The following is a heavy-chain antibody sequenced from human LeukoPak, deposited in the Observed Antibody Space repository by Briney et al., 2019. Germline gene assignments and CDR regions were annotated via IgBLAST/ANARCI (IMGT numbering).Heavy chain of an antibody. Sequence: GASVKVSCKASGGTFSSYAISWVRQAPGQGLEWMGGIIPIFGTANYAQKFQGRVTITADESTSTAYMELSSLRSEDTAVYYCATDGYSRKYGMDVWGQGTTVTVSS. CDR3: ATDGYSRKYGMDV. D-gene: IGHD6-13*01. CDR1: GGTFSSYA. CDR2: IIPIFGTA. V-gene: IGHV1-69*13. J-gene: IGHJ6*02.